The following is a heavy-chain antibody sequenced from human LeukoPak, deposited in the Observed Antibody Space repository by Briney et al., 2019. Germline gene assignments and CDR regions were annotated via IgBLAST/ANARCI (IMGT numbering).Heavy chain of an antibody. CDR1: GLTFSSYW. Sequence: PGGSLRLSCAASGLTFSSYWMHWVRQAPGKGLEWVAFIRYDGSNKYYADSVKGRFTISRDNSKNTLYLQMNSLRAEDTAVYYCAKAPITMVRGVIMAFDIWGQGTMVTVSS. D-gene: IGHD3-10*01. J-gene: IGHJ3*02. V-gene: IGHV3-30*02. CDR3: AKAPITMVRGVIMAFDI. CDR2: IRYDGSNK.